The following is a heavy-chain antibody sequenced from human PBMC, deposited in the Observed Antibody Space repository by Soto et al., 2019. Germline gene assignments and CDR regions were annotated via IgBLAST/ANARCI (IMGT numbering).Heavy chain of an antibody. V-gene: IGHV3-21*01. Sequence: GGSLRLSCAASGFTFSSYSMNWVRQAPGKGLEWVSSISSSSSYIYYADSVKGRFTISRDNAKNSLYLQMNSLRAEDTAVYYCARDLDYDFWSGLSPGFDYWGQGTLVTVSS. J-gene: IGHJ4*02. CDR1: GFTFSSYS. CDR3: ARDLDYDFWSGLSPGFDY. D-gene: IGHD3-3*01. CDR2: ISSSSSYI.